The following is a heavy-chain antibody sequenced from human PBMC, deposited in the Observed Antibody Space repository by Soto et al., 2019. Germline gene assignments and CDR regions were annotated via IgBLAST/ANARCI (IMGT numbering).Heavy chain of an antibody. D-gene: IGHD3-22*01. CDR2: INPYGGAA. CDR3: ARDRSHGSAYWWLDY. CDR1: GYTFTSTW. Sequence: ASVKVSCKASGYTFTSTWMHWVRQAPGQGLEWMGIINPYGGAATYAEKFQGRVTMTRDTSTATDYMELSSLRSEDTAMYYCARDRSHGSAYWWLDYWGQGTQVTVSS. J-gene: IGHJ4*02. V-gene: IGHV1-46*01.